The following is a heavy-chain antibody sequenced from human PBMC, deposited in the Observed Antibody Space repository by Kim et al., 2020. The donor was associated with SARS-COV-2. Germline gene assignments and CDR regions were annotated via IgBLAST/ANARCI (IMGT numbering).Heavy chain of an antibody. CDR3: AKEGGGYYYYYYGMDV. CDR1: GFTFSTYG. D-gene: IGHD1-26*01. Sequence: GGSLRLSCAASGFTFSTYGMHWVRQAPGKGLEWVAAISYDGSDKYYADSVTGRFTISRDNSKNTLYLQMSSLRAEDTAVYYCAKEGGGYYYYYYGMDVWGQGTTVTVSS. V-gene: IGHV3-30*18. J-gene: IGHJ6*02. CDR2: ISYDGSDK.